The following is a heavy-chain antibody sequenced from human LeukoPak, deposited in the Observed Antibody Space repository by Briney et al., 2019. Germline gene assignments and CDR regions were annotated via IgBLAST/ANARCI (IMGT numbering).Heavy chain of an antibody. CDR1: GGSFSGYY. CDR2: INHSGST. D-gene: IGHD3-9*01. Sequence: PSETLSLTCAVYGGSFSGYYWSWIRQPPGKGLEWIGEINHSGSTNYNPSLKSRVTISVDTSKNQFSLKLSSVTAADTAVYYCARGALRYFDWLPKPYNWFDPWGQGTLVTVSS. J-gene: IGHJ5*02. V-gene: IGHV4-34*01. CDR3: ARGALRYFDWLPKPYNWFDP.